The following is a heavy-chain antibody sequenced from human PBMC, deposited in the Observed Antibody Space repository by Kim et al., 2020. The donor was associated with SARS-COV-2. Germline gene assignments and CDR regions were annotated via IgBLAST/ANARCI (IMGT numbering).Heavy chain of an antibody. D-gene: IGHD6-13*01. V-gene: IGHV4-39*01. J-gene: IGHJ4*02. Sequence: SRVTISVDTSKNQFSLKLSSVTAADTAVYYCARHSPRSNKYSSSWYNFDYWGQGTLVTVSS. CDR3: ARHSPRSNKYSSSWYNFDY.